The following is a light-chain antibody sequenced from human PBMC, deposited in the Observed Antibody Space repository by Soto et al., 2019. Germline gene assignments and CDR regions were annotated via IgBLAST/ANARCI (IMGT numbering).Light chain of an antibody. J-gene: IGLJ3*02. Sequence: QSALTQPPSASGSPGQSVTISCTGTSSDVGGYVSWYQQHPDKAPKLMIYVVTKRPSGVPDRFSGSKSGNTASLTVSGLQAADEADYYCSSYAGTWVFGGGTKLTVL. CDR1: SSDVGGY. V-gene: IGLV2-8*01. CDR3: SSYAGTWV. CDR2: VVT.